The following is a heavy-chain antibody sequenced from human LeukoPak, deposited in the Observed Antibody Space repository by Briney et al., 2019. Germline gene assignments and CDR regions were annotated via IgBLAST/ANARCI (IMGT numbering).Heavy chain of an antibody. CDR1: GFTFSSYA. Sequence: GRSLRLSCAASGFTFSSYAMHWVRQAPGKGLEWVAVISYDGSNKYYADSVKGRFTISGDNSKNTLYLQMNSLRAEDTAVYYCASGSGYELFDYWGQGTLVTVSS. V-gene: IGHV3-30-3*01. J-gene: IGHJ4*02. CDR2: ISYDGSNK. CDR3: ASGSGYELFDY. D-gene: IGHD5-12*01.